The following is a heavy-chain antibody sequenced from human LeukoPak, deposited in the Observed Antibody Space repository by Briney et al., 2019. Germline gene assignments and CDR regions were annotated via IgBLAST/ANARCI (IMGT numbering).Heavy chain of an antibody. J-gene: IGHJ3*02. D-gene: IGHD1-7*01. Sequence: GGSLRLSCAASGFTFSSYGMHWVRQAPGKGLEWVAFIRYDGSNKYYADSVKGRFTISRDNSKNTLYLQMNSLRAEDTAVYYCARGYNWNFDAFDIWGQGTMVTVSS. CDR2: IRYDGSNK. CDR3: ARGYNWNFDAFDI. CDR1: GFTFSSYG. V-gene: IGHV3-30*02.